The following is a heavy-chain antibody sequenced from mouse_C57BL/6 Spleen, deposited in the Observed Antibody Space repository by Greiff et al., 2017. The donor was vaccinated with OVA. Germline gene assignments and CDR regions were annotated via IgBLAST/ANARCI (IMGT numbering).Heavy chain of an antibody. CDR1: GFTFSDFY. Sequence: EVKLVESGGGLVQSGRSLRLSCATSGFTFSDFYMEWVRQAPGKGLEWIAASRNKANDYTTEYSASVKGRFIVSRDTSQRILYLQMNSLRAEDTAIYYCARDAHRHYDGYYDWYFDVWGTGTTVTVSS. CDR2: SRNKANDYTT. CDR3: ARDAHRHYDGYYDWYFDV. D-gene: IGHD2-3*01. J-gene: IGHJ1*03. V-gene: IGHV7-1*01.